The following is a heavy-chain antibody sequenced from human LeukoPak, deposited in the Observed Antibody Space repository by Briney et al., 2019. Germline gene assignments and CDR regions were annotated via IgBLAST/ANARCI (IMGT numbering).Heavy chain of an antibody. CDR3: ARKTNFDY. V-gene: IGHV4-39*01. Sequence: WVRQPPGKGPEWIGSINYSGITYYNPSLKSRVTISVDTSKNLFSLKLSSVTAADTAVYYCARKTNFDYWGQGTLVTVSS. J-gene: IGHJ4*02. CDR2: INYSGIT.